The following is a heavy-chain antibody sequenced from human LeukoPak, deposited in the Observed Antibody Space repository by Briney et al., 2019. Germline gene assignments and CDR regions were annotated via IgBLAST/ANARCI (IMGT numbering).Heavy chain of an antibody. Sequence: PGGSLTLTCAAYGFTFSSYSRNWFRQAPGKELEWVSSISSSSSYIYYADSVKGRFTISRDNAKNSLYLQMNSLRAEDTAVYYCARELYSGYDRSGYGMDVWGQGTTVTVSS. CDR1: GFTFSSYS. D-gene: IGHD5-12*01. V-gene: IGHV3-21*01. J-gene: IGHJ6*02. CDR2: ISSSSSYI. CDR3: ARELYSGYDRSGYGMDV.